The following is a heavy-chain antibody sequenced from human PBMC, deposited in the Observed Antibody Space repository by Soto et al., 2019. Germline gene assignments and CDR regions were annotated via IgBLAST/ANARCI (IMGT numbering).Heavy chain of an antibody. V-gene: IGHV1-3*01. CDR1: GYTFTSYA. D-gene: IGHD3-22*01. CDR2: INAVNGNT. Sequence: ASVKVSCKASGYTFTSYAMHWVRQAPGQRLEWMGWINAVNGNTKYSQKFQGRVTITTDESTSTAYMELSSLRSEDTAVYYCARDIGYYDSSGPFDDWGQGTLVTVSS. J-gene: IGHJ4*02. CDR3: ARDIGYYDSSGPFDD.